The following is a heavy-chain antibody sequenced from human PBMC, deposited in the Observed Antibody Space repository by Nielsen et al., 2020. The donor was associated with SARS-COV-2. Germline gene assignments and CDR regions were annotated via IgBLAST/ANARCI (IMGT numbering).Heavy chain of an antibody. J-gene: IGHJ6*02. CDR1: GGTFSSYA. D-gene: IGHD4-17*01. CDR3: ARGESTTEAGVDV. CDR2: IIPILGIA. Sequence: SVKVSCKASGGTFSSYAISWVRQAPGQGLEWMGRIIPILGIANYAQKFQGRVTITADKSTSTAYMELSSLRSEDTAVYYCARGESTTEAGVDVWGQGTTVTVSS. V-gene: IGHV1-69*04.